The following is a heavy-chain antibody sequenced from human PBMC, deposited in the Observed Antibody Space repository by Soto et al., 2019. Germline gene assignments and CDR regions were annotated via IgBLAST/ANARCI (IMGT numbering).Heavy chain of an antibody. CDR3: ARSDSEYYGLDV. CDR2: INTSSGNT. J-gene: IGHJ6*02. Sequence: ASVKVSCKASGYSFTSYYIHWVRQAPGQGLEWMGIINTSSGNTIYAQKFQGRVTMTRDTSTSTVYMELSSLRSDDTAIYYCARSDSEYYGLDVWG. V-gene: IGHV1-46*01. CDR1: GYSFTSYY.